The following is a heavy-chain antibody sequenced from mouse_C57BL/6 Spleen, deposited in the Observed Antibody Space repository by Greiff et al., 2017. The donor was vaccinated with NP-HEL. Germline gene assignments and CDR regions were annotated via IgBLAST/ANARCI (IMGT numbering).Heavy chain of an antibody. CDR1: GYTFTSYW. J-gene: IGHJ4*01. D-gene: IGHD2-4*01. CDR2: IHPNSGST. Sequence: QVQLQQPGAELVKPGASVKLSCKASGYTFTSYWMHWVKQRPGQGLEWIGMIHPNSGSTNYNEKFKSKATLTVDKSSSTAYMQLSSLTSEDSAVYYCASGLYDYDPYYAMDYWGQGTSVTVSS. V-gene: IGHV1-64*01. CDR3: ASGLYDYDPYYAMDY.